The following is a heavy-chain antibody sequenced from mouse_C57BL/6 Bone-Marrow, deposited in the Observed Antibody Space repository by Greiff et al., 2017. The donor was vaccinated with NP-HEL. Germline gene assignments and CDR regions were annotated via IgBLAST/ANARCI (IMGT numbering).Heavy chain of an antibody. D-gene: IGHD1-1*01. V-gene: IGHV8-8*01. CDR3: ARLYYGSSPYYAMDY. J-gene: IGHJ4*01. Sequence: QVTLKESGPGILQPSQTLSLTCSFSGFSLSTFGMGVGWIRQPSGKGLEWLAHIWWDDDKYYNPALKSRLTISKDTSKNQVFLKIANVDTADTATYYCARLYYGSSPYYAMDYWGQGTSVTVSS. CDR1: GFSLSTFGMG. CDR2: IWWDDDK.